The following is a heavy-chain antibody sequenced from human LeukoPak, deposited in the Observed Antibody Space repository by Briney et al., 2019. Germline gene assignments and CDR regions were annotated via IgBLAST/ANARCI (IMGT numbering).Heavy chain of an antibody. J-gene: IGHJ6*03. Sequence: SETLSLTCAVYGGSFSGYYWSWIRQPPGKGLEWIGEINHSGSTNYNPSLKSRVTISVDTSKNQFSLKLSSVTAADTAVYYCARARGYYYYMDVWGKGTTVTVSS. V-gene: IGHV4-34*01. CDR2: INHSGST. CDR1: GGSFSGYY. CDR3: ARARGYYYYMDV.